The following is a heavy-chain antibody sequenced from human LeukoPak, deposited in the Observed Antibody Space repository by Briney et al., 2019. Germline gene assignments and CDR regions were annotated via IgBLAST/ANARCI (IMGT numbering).Heavy chain of an antibody. V-gene: IGHV3-74*01. CDR1: GFTFSSYE. D-gene: IGHD3-10*01. CDR2: INSDGSST. CDR3: AKIAGRESHQY. J-gene: IGHJ4*02. Sequence: PGGSLRLSCAASGFTFSSYEMNWVRQAPGKGLVWVSRINSDGSSTSYADSVKGRFTISRDNAKNTLYLQMNSLRSEDTAVYYCAKIAGRESHQYWGQGTLVTVSS.